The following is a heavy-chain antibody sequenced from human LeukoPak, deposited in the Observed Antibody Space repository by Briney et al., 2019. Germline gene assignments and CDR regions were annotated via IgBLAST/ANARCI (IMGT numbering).Heavy chain of an antibody. CDR3: ARTYCGGDCYLNDAFGI. CDR2: INPNSGGT. Sequence: ASVKVSCKASGYTFTGYYIHWVRQAPGQGLEWMGWINPNSGGTNNAQKFQGRVTMTRDTSISTAYMELSRLRSDDTAVYYCARTYCGGDCYLNDAFGIWGQGTMVTVPS. J-gene: IGHJ3*02. V-gene: IGHV1-2*02. D-gene: IGHD2-21*01. CDR1: GYTFTGYY.